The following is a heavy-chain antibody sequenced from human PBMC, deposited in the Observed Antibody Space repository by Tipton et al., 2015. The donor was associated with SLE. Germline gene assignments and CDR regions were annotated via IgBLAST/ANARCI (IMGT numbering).Heavy chain of an antibody. J-gene: IGHJ2*01. D-gene: IGHD6-19*01. CDR2: ISYDGSNK. Sequence: SLRLSCAASGFTFSNYDMHWVRQAPGKGLEWVAVISYDGSNKYYADSVKGRFTISRDNSKNTLYLQMGSLRAEDMAVYYCARDSSDWYWSGYFDLWGRGTLVTVSS. CDR1: GFTFSNYD. CDR3: ARDSSDWYWSGYFDL. V-gene: IGHV3-30*03.